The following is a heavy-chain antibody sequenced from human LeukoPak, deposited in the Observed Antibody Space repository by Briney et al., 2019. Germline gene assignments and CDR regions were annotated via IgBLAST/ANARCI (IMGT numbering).Heavy chain of an antibody. CDR3: ARGESSRWSSPVSTTHFYSTMDV. Sequence: GSSVQVSCKASGGTFSSYAISWVRQAPGQGLEWMGGIIPIFGTANFAQKFQGRVTITADESTSTAYMELSSLRSEDTAVYYCARGESSRWSSPVSTTHFYSTMDVWGQGTTVTVSS. V-gene: IGHV1-69*01. CDR1: GGTFSSYA. J-gene: IGHJ6*02. CDR2: IIPIFGTA. D-gene: IGHD6-13*01.